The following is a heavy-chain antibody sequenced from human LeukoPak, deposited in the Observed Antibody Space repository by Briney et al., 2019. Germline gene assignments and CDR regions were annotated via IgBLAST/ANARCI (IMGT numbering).Heavy chain of an antibody. CDR3: ARDGYYDFWSGYRNPDYYYYGMDV. D-gene: IGHD3-3*01. Sequence: GGSLRLSCAASGNYWMHWVRQVPGKGLVWVSHINSDGSWTSYADSVKGRFTISRDNSKNTLYLQMNSLRAEDTAVYYCARDGYYDFWSGYRNPDYYYYGMDVWGQGTTVTVSS. V-gene: IGHV3-74*01. J-gene: IGHJ6*02. CDR1: GNYW. CDR2: INSDGSWT.